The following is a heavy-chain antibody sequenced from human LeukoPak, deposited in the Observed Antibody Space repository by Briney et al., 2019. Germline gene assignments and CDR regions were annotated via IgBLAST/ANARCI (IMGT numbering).Heavy chain of an antibody. J-gene: IGHJ4*02. CDR2: IHYPEST. D-gene: IGHD3-10*01. Sequence: SETLSLTCAVSGFSISNGYFWGWIRRPPGKGLEWIGTIHYPESTYYNPSLNSRLTISLDASKNHFSLKLSPVTAADTALYYCARGRGRQVGSRWHPDTHHDYWGQGILVTVSS. CDR1: GFSISNGYF. CDR3: ARGRGRQVGSRWHPDTHHDY. V-gene: IGHV4-38-2*01.